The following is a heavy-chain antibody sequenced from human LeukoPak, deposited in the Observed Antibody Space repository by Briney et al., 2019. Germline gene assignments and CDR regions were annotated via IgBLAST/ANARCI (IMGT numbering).Heavy chain of an antibody. V-gene: IGHV3-30*18. Sequence: GRSLRLSCAASGFTFSSYGMHWVRQAPGKGLEWVAVISYDGSNKYYADSVKGRFTISRDNSKNTLYLQMNSLRAEDTAVYYCAKDRTRTYYYDSRREGDAFDIWGQGTMVTVSS. CDR3: AKDRTRTYYYDSRREGDAFDI. CDR2: ISYDGSNK. D-gene: IGHD3-22*01. J-gene: IGHJ3*02. CDR1: GFTFSSYG.